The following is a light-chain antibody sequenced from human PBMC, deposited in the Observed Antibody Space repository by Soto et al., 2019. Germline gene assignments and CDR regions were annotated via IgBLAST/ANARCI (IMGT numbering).Light chain of an antibody. Sequence: DVQMTQSPSTLSASVGDRVTITCRASQTISSSLAWYQHKPGKAPKLLIFDASTLQTGVPSRFSGSGFGTEFTLTINGLQPDDFATYYCQQHNDYTAVTFGQGTKLEIK. CDR1: QTISSS. CDR2: DAS. J-gene: IGKJ2*01. CDR3: QQHNDYTAVT. V-gene: IGKV1-5*01.